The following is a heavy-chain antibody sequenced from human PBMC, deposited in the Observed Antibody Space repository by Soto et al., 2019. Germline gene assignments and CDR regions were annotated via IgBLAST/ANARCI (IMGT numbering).Heavy chain of an antibody. D-gene: IGHD1-26*01. CDR1: GISIRSYY. CDR2: IYASGGP. V-gene: IGHV4-59*01. J-gene: IGHJ4*02. Sequence: PSETLSLTCTFSGISIRSYYLILVRQPPGHELEWIGYIYASGGPYYNPSLRSRVTILADTSKNQISLKLTSPTAADTAVYYCARGVGSSPPRYWGRGTLVTVSS. CDR3: ARGVGSSPPRY.